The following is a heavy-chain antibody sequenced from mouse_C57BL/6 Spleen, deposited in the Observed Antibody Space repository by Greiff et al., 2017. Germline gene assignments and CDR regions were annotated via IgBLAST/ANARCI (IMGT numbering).Heavy chain of an antibody. J-gene: IGHJ4*01. CDR2: INPSNGGT. CDR3: ARWGNYGSARDY. CDR1: GYTFTSYW. V-gene: IGHV1-53*01. Sequence: QVQLQQPGTELVKPGASVKLSCKASGYTFTSYWMHWVKQRPGQGLEWIGNINPSNGGTNYNEKFKSKATLTVDKSSSTAYMQLRSLTSEDSAVYYCARWGNYGSARDYWGQGTSVTVSS. D-gene: IGHD2-1*01.